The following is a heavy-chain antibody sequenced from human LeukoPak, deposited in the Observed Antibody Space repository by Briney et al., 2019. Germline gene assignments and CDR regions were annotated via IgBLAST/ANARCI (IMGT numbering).Heavy chain of an antibody. CDR2: FDPEDGET. J-gene: IGHJ4*02. Sequence: ASVKVSCKVSGYTLTELSMHWVRQAPGKGLEWMGGFDPEDGETIYAQKFQGRVTMTEDTSTDTAYMELSSLRSEDTAVDYCATSGEVGATEFDYWGQGTLVTVSS. CDR1: GYTLTELS. CDR3: ATSGEVGATEFDY. V-gene: IGHV1-24*01. D-gene: IGHD1-26*01.